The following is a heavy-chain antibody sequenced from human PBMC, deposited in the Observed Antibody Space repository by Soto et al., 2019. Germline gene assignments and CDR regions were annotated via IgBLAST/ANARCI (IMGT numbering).Heavy chain of an antibody. CDR3: TRRVGAAAGTRQGFDY. V-gene: IGHV1-46*01. D-gene: IGHD6-13*01. J-gene: IGHJ4*02. CDR2: IDPSGGST. CDR1: GYTFTSYY. Sequence: RASVKVSCKASGYTFTSYYVHWVRQSPGQGLEWVGVIDPSGGSTNYAQKFQGRVTLTRDTSTSAVYMELSSLRSEDTAVYYCTRRVGAAAGTRQGFDYWGQGTLVTVSS.